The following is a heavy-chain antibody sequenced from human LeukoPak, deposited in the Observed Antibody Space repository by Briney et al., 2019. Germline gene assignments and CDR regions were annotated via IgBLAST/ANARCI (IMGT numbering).Heavy chain of an antibody. V-gene: IGHV4-61*01. CDR1: GGSVSSGSYY. Sequence: PSETLSLTCTVSGGSVSSGSYYWSWIRQPPGKGLEWIGYIYYSGSTNYNPSLKSRVTISVDTSKNQFSLKLSSVTAADTAVYYCARDLGGYSSGWYSTDAFDIWGQGTMVTVSS. CDR3: ARDLGGYSSGWYSTDAFDI. D-gene: IGHD6-19*01. J-gene: IGHJ3*02. CDR2: IYYSGST.